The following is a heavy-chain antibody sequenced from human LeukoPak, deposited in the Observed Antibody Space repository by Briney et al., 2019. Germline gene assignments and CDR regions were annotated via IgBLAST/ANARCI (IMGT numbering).Heavy chain of an antibody. CDR1: GFTFSSYA. CDR2: ISGSGGST. CDR3: ATTLLRASTYMDV. D-gene: IGHD1-1*01. Sequence: GGSLRLSCAASGFTFSSYAMSWVRQAPGKGLEWVSGISGSGGSTYYADSVKGRFTISRDNSKNTLYLQMNCLRAEDTALYYCATTLLRASTYMDVWGKGTTVTVSS. V-gene: IGHV3-23*01. J-gene: IGHJ6*03.